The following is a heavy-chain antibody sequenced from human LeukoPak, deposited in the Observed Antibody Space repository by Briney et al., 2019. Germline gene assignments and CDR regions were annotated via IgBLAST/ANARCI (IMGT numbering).Heavy chain of an antibody. CDR1: GGSISRYY. V-gene: IGHV4-59*01. CDR3: ARPLGNGYSYWYFDL. Sequence: PSETLSLTCSVSGGSISRYYWSWIRQPPGKGLEWIGYVYYSGSTRNNPSLQSRVTISIDTSKNQISLKLSSVTAADTAVYYCARPLGNGYSYWYFDLWGRGTLVTVSS. J-gene: IGHJ2*01. D-gene: IGHD3-22*01. CDR2: VYYSGST.